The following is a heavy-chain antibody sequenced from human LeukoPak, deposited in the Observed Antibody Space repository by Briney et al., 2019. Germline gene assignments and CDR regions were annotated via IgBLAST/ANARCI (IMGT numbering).Heavy chain of an antibody. Sequence: SETLSLTCAVYGGSFSGYYWSWIRQPPGKGLEGIGEINHSGSTNYNPSLKSRVTISVDTSKNQFSLKLSSVTAADTAVYYCAREIRRPGRYFQHWGQGTLVTVSS. V-gene: IGHV4-34*01. CDR2: INHSGST. J-gene: IGHJ1*01. CDR1: GGSFSGYY. D-gene: IGHD1-14*01. CDR3: AREIRRPGRYFQH.